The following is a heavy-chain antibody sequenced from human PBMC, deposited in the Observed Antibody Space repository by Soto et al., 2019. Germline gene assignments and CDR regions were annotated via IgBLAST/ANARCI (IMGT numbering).Heavy chain of an antibody. V-gene: IGHV5-10-1*01. CDR3: ARRRSSSSVGIYYYYYGMDV. D-gene: IGHD6-6*01. Sequence: PGESLKISCKGSGYSFTSYWISWVRQMPGKGLEWMGRIDPSDSYTNYSPSFQGHVTISADKSISTAYLQWSSLKASDTAMYYCARRRSSSSVGIYYYYYGMDVWGQGTTVTSP. J-gene: IGHJ6*02. CDR2: IDPSDSYT. CDR1: GYSFTSYW.